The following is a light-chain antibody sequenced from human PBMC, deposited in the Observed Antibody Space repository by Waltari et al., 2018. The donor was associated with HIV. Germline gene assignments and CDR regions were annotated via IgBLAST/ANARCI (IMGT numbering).Light chain of an antibody. Sequence: QSVLTQPPSASGTPGQRVTISCSGSSSNIGINTVNWYQQLPGTAPKLLIYNNNQRPSGVPDRFSGSKSGTSASLAISGLQSEDEADYYCAAWDDSLNGPVFGTGTKVTVL. CDR2: NNN. J-gene: IGLJ1*01. CDR3: AAWDDSLNGPV. CDR1: SSNIGINT. V-gene: IGLV1-44*01.